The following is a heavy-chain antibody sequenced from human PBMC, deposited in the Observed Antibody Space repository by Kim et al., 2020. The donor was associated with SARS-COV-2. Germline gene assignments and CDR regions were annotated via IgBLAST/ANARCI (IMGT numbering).Heavy chain of an antibody. V-gene: IGHV3-66*02. CDR1: GFTVSNNY. Sequence: GGSLRLSCVASGFTVSNNYMSWVRQAPGKGLEWVSIMYSGGNTYYADSVQGRFTISRENYKNTVFLQMNSLRGEETAVYYCARDQRIVVIDGMDVWGQGTTVTV. D-gene: IGHD2-2*01. CDR3: ARDQRIVVIDGMDV. J-gene: IGHJ6*02. CDR2: MYSGGNT.